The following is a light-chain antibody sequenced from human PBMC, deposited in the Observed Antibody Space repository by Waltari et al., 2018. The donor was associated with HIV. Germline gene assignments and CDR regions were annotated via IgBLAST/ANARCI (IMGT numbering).Light chain of an antibody. J-gene: IGKJ4*01. CDR3: QHRTTWPPT. CDR2: DAS. CDR1: QSVQEF. V-gene: IGKV3-11*01. Sequence: EIVLTQSPAILSVSPGETATLSCRASQSVQEFLAWYQRRTGKVPRLVVYDASKRAVGVPDRFSGSGFGTDYTLTISGLEPEDVAFYYCQHRTTWPPTFGGGTRVEIE.